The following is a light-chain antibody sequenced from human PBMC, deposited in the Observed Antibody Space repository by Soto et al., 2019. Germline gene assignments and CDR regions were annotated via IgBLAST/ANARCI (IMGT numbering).Light chain of an antibody. V-gene: IGKV3-15*01. J-gene: IGKJ5*01. CDR2: GAS. CDR1: QSVSSSR. Sequence: DIVLTQSPATLSLSPGERATLSCGASQSVSSSRLAWYQQKPGQAPRLLIYGASTRATGIPARFSGSGSGTEFTLTISSLQSEDFAVYYCQQYNNWPPITFGQGTRLEIK. CDR3: QQYNNWPPIT.